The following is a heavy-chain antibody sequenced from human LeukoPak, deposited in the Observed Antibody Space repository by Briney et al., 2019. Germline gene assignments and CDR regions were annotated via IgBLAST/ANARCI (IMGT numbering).Heavy chain of an antibody. CDR2: MNPNSGNT. J-gene: IGHJ6*02. CDR3: ARAYYYDSSGYYPEGYYYYYGMDV. CDR1: GYTFTSCD. D-gene: IGHD3-22*01. V-gene: IGHV1-8*01. Sequence: GASVKVSCKASGYTFTSCDINWVRQATGQGLEWMGWMNPNSGNTGCAQKFQDRDTITRNTSISTAYMELSSLRSEDTAVYYCARAYYYDSSGYYPEGYYYYYGMDVWGQGTTVTVSS.